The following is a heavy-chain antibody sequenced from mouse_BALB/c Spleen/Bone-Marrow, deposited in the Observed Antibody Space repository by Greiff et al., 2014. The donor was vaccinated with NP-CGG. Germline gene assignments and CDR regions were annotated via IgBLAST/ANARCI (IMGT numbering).Heavy chain of an antibody. CDR2: IWSGGST. J-gene: IGHJ1*01. CDR3: ARTNYYGWYFDV. D-gene: IGHD1-1*01. V-gene: IGHV2-4*02. CDR1: GFSLTSYG. Sequence: QVQLKQSGPGLVQPSQSLSITCTVSGFSLTSYGVHWVRQPPGKGLEWLGVIWSGGSTDYNAAFISRLSISKDNSKSQVFFKMNSLQADDTAICYCARTNYYGWYFDVWGAGTTVTVSS.